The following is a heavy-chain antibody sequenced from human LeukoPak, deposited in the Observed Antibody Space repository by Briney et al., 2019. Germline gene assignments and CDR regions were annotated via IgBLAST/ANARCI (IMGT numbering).Heavy chain of an antibody. CDR3: ARDRSIVGATNLDY. CDR2: ISYDGSNK. J-gene: IGHJ4*02. Sequence: PGGSLRLSCAASGFTFSSYSMNWVRQAPGKGLEWVAVISYDGSNKYYADSVKGRFTISRDNSKNTLYLQMNSLRAEDTAVYYCARDRSIVGATNLDYWGQGTLVTVSS. V-gene: IGHV3-30*03. CDR1: GFTFSSYS. D-gene: IGHD1-26*01.